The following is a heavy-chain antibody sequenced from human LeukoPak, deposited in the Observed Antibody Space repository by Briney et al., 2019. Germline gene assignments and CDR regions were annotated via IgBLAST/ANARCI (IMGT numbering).Heavy chain of an antibody. CDR1: GYTFTSYD. J-gene: IGHJ6*03. CDR3: ASPRNEYSSSRPYYYYYYMDV. CDR2: MNPNSGNT. D-gene: IGHD6-6*01. Sequence: EASVKVSCKASGYTFTSYDINWVRQATGQGLEWMGWMNPNSGNTGYAQKFQGRVTITRNTSISTAYMELSSLRSEDTAVYYCASPRNEYSSSRPYYYYYYMDVWGKGTTVTVSS. V-gene: IGHV1-8*03.